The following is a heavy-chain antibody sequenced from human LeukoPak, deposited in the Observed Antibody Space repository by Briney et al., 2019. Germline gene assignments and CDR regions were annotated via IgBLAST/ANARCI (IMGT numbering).Heavy chain of an antibody. CDR1: GGTFSSYA. D-gene: IGHD2-2*01. Sequence: SVKVSCKASGGTFSSYAISWVRQAPGQWLEWMGRIIPILGIANYAQKFQGRVTITADKSTSTAYMELSSLRSEDTAVYYCARDRVEGYCSSTSCSDLFWFDPWGQGTLVTVSS. CDR3: ARDRVEGYCSSTSCSDLFWFDP. J-gene: IGHJ5*02. V-gene: IGHV1-69*04. CDR2: IIPILGIA.